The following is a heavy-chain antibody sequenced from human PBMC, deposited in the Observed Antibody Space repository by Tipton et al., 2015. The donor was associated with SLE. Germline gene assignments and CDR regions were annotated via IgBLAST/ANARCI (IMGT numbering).Heavy chain of an antibody. J-gene: IGHJ5*02. V-gene: IGHV4-38-2*01. D-gene: IGHD3/OR15-3a*01. CDR2: GYHSGTT. Sequence: TLSLTCAVSGYSTNSGYYWGWVRQSPGKGLECIGSGYHSGTTYYNPSLKSRVTISLDTSKNEISLILRSVTAADTAVYYCASFGRLKNSHHWGQGTLVTVSS. CDR3: ASFGRLKNSHH. CDR1: GYSTNSGYY.